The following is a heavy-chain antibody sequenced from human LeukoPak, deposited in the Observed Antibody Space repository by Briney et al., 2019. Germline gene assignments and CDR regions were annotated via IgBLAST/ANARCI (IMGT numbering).Heavy chain of an antibody. CDR2: IYGGGST. V-gene: IGHV3-53*01. D-gene: IGHD4-23*01. CDR1: GFTFSSSY. Sequence: PGGSLRLSCAASGFTFSSSYMNWVRQAPGKGLEWVSLIYGGGSTYYADSVKGRFTISRDNSKNTLYLQMNSLRAEDTAVYCCARRGDGGRSFDYWGQGTLVTVSS. CDR3: ARRGDGGRSFDY. J-gene: IGHJ4*02.